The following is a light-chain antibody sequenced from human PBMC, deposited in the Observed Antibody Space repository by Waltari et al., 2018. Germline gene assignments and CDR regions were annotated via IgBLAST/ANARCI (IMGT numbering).Light chain of an antibody. CDR2: NDN. CDR3: AVWDDSLGGV. Sequence: QSVLTQPPSVSGTPGQRVTISCSGSNSNIGGNFVNWYQQLPGKAPKLLIYNDNQGASGVPDRCSASKSGTSAALAITGLQSEDEADYYCAVWDDSLGGVFGGGTKLTVL. J-gene: IGLJ3*02. CDR1: NSNIGGNF. V-gene: IGLV1-44*01.